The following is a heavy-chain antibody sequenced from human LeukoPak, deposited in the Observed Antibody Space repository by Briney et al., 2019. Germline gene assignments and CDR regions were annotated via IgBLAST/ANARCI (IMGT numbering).Heavy chain of an antibody. J-gene: IGHJ5*02. CDR3: ARGPYCTSTSCLIAAAANWFDP. CDR2: IIHSGST. CDR1: GGSFSGYY. Sequence: PTETLSLTCAVYGGSFSGYYWSWIRQPPGKGLEWIGEIIHSGSTNYNPSLKSRVTISVDTSKNQFSLKLSSVTAADTAVYFCARGPYCTSTSCLIAAAANWFDPWGQGTLVTVSS. D-gene: IGHD2-2*01. V-gene: IGHV4-34*01.